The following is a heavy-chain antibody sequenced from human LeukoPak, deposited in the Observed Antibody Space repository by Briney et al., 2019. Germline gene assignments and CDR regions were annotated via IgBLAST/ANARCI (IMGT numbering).Heavy chain of an antibody. CDR2: ISGSGDST. D-gene: IGHD6-19*01. V-gene: IGHV3-23*01. J-gene: IGHJ4*02. CDR3: ARRSGIAVAGAFDY. Sequence: GGSLRLSCTVSGFTLSSYEMTWFRQAPGKGLEWVSGISGSGDSTYYADSVKGRFTISRDNSKNTLYLQMNSLRAEDTAVYYCARRSGIAVAGAFDYWGQGTLVTVSS. CDR1: GFTLSSYE.